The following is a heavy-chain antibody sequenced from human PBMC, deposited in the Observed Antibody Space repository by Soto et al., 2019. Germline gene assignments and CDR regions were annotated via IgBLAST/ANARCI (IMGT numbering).Heavy chain of an antibody. CDR2: INHSGST. Sequence: ETLSLTCAVYGGSFSGYYWSWIRQPPGKGLEWIGEINHSGSTNYNPSLKSRVTISVDTSKNQFSLKLSSVTAADTAVYYCARGGWNYFDYWGQGTLVTVSS. CDR1: GGSFSGYY. CDR3: ARGGWNYFDY. J-gene: IGHJ4*02. V-gene: IGHV4-34*01. D-gene: IGHD6-19*01.